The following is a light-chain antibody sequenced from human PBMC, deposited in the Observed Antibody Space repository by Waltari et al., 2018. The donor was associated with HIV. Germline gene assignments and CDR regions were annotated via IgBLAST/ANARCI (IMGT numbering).Light chain of an antibody. CDR1: NSNLGNIF. Sequence: QSVLMQPPSVSAAPGQRVTISCSGDNSNLGNIFFSWYQQVPGRAPRLVIYDNEKRPPGIPDRFSASKAGMSATLGITGLQIVDEADYYCGTWDSSLNLYVFGTGTTVAVL. J-gene: IGLJ1*01. V-gene: IGLV1-51*01. CDR2: DNE. CDR3: GTWDSSLNLYV.